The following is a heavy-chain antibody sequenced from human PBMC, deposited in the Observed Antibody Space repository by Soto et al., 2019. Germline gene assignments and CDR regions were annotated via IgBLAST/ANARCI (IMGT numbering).Heavy chain of an antibody. CDR3: ASSGLYYDFWSGYFSFDY. CDR1: GYTFTNYG. D-gene: IGHD3-3*01. V-gene: IGHV1-18*04. Sequence: ASVKVSCKASGYTFTNYGISWVRQAPGQGLEWMGWISPYSGNTNSAQKLQGRVTMTTDASTSSAYMELRSLRSDDTAVYYCASSGLYYDFWSGYFSFDYWGQGTLVTVSS. J-gene: IGHJ4*02. CDR2: ISPYSGNT.